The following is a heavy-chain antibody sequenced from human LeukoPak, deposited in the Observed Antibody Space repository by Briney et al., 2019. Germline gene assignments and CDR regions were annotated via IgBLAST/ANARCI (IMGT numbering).Heavy chain of an antibody. J-gene: IGHJ4*02. V-gene: IGHV3-23*01. CDR1: GFTFSNHG. CDR3: AKDNEAYYYDSSGYHPPIDY. D-gene: IGHD3-22*01. Sequence: GGSLRLSCAASGFTFSNHGMNWVRQAPGKGLEWVSGISPRGDITYYADSVKGRFTISRDNSKNTLYLQMNSLRAEDTALYYCAKDNEAYYYDSSGYHPPIDYWGQGTLVTVSS. CDR2: ISPRGDIT.